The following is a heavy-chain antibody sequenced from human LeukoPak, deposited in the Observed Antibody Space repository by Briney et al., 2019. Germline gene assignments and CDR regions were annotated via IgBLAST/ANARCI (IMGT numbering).Heavy chain of an antibody. V-gene: IGHV3-30-3*01. CDR1: GFTFSSYA. J-gene: IGHJ4*02. CDR3: ARWYSGSYVYYFDY. Sequence: GGSLRLSCAASGFTFSSYAMHWVRQAPGKGLEWVAVISYDGSNEYYADSVKGRFTISRDNSKNTLYLQMNSLRAEDTAVYYCARWYSGSYVYYFDYWGQGTLVTVSS. CDR2: ISYDGSNE. D-gene: IGHD1-26*01.